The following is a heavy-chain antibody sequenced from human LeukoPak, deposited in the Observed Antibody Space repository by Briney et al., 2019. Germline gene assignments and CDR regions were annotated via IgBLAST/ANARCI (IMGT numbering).Heavy chain of an antibody. V-gene: IGHV3-7*01. D-gene: IGHD2-15*01. CDR1: GFTFSNYW. CDR3: ARYYCTSSSCLLFDY. CDR2: IKQDGSVK. Sequence: GGSLRLSCAVSGFTFSNYWMSWVRQAPGKGLEWVANIKQDGSVKYYVDSVKGRFTISRDNAKNSLYLQMNSLRAEDTAVYYCARYYCTSSSCLLFDYWGQGTLVTVSS. J-gene: IGHJ4*02.